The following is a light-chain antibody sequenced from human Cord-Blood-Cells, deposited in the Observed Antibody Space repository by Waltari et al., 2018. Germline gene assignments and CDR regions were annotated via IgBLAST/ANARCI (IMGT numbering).Light chain of an antibody. CDR2: WAS. CDR1: QSVLYSSNNKNY. V-gene: IGKV4-1*01. CDR3: QQYYSTPWT. J-gene: IGKJ1*01. Sequence: DIVMTQPQDSRAVSLAERATINSKSSQSVLYSSNNKNYLAWYQQKPGQPPKLLIYWASTRESGVPDRFSGSGSGTDFTLTISSLQAEDVAVYYCQQYYSTPWTFGQGTKVEIK.